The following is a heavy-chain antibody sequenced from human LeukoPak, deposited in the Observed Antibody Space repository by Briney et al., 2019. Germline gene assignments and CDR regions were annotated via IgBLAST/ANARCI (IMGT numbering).Heavy chain of an antibody. CDR2: ISGSGANT. J-gene: IGHJ4*02. V-gene: IGHV3-23*01. Sequence: PGGSLRLSCAASGFTFSTYAMSWVRQAPGEGLEWVSTISGSGANTYYADSVRGRFTISRDNSKNTLYLHMNSLRAEDTAVYYCAKERADYTNPYYFDYWGQGTLVTVSS. CDR1: GFTFSTYA. D-gene: IGHD3-3*01. CDR3: AKERADYTNPYYFDY.